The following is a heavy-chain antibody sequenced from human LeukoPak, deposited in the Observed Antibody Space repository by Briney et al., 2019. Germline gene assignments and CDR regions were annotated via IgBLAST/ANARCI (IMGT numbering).Heavy chain of an antibody. D-gene: IGHD4-17*01. V-gene: IGHV1-18*01. Sequence: APVKVSCKASGYTFTSYGISWVRQAPGQGLEWMGWISAYNGNTNYAQKLQGRVTMTTDTSTSTAYMELRSLRSDDTAVYYCARVYGDYDQYYFDYWGQGTLVTVSS. CDR3: ARVYGDYDQYYFDY. CDR1: GYTFTSYG. J-gene: IGHJ4*02. CDR2: ISAYNGNT.